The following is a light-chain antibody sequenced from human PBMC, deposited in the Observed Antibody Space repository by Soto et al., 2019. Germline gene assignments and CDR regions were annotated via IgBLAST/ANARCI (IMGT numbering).Light chain of an antibody. Sequence: IPITQSPSTLSAYVGYRVNITFRASETINNWLAWYQQKPGIAPKLLIYDAYILGSGVPSRFSGSGSGTEFTLTISSLQTDDLATYYCKQYTSYSWTFGQGTKVDIK. CDR1: ETINNW. V-gene: IGKV1-5*01. CDR2: DAY. CDR3: KQYTSYSWT. J-gene: IGKJ1*01.